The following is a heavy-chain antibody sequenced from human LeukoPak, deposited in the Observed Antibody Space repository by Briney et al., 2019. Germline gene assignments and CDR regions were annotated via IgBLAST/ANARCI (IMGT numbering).Heavy chain of an antibody. V-gene: IGHV4-30-4*02. CDR1: GGSISSGDYY. J-gene: IGHJ6*02. CDR2: IYYSGST. CDR3: ARSKAAAGTPLV. D-gene: IGHD6-13*01. Sequence: SEPLSLTCTVSGGSISSGDYYWSWIRQPPGKGLEWIGYIYYSGSTYYNPSLKSRVTISVDTSKNQFSLKLSSVTAADTAVYYCARSKAAAGTPLVWGQGTTVTVSS.